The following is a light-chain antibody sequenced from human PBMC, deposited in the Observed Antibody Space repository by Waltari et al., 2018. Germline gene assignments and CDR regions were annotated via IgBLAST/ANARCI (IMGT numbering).Light chain of an antibody. CDR1: SSDSGGFNF. J-gene: IGLJ2*01. V-gene: IGLV2-14*01. CDR3: SSFTSSTTGI. CDR2: DVS. Sequence: SALTQPDSVSGSPGQSLTIPGGGISSDSGGFNFVSWYQQHPGEAPKVIIYDVSNRPSGVSNRFSGSKSGSSASLTISGLQAEDEADYYCSSFTSSTTGIFGGGTKLTVL.